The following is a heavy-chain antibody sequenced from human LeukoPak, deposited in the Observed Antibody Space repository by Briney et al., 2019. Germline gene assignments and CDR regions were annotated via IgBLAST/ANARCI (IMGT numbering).Heavy chain of an antibody. CDR3: ARDGSARHGSGSYIDY. Sequence: SETLSLTCTVSGGSISSGGYYWSWIRQHPGKGLEWIGYIYYSGSTYYNPSLKSRVTISVDTSKNQFSLKLSSVTAADTAVYYCARDGSARHGSGSYIDYWGQGTLVTVSS. D-gene: IGHD3-10*01. CDR1: GGSISSGGYY. V-gene: IGHV4-31*03. CDR2: IYYSGST. J-gene: IGHJ4*02.